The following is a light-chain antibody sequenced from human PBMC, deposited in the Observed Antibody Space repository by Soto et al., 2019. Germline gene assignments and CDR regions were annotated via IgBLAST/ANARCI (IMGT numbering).Light chain of an antibody. V-gene: IGLV1-40*01. J-gene: IGLJ1*01. CDR3: QSYDNSLSGYV. CDR1: SSNIGAGYD. CDR2: ANS. Sequence: QSVLAQPPSLSGAPGQRVTISCTGSSSNIGAGYDVHWYQQLPGTAPKLLIYANSNRPSGVPDRFSGSKSGTSASLAITGLQAEDEADYYCQSYDNSLSGYVFGPGTRSPS.